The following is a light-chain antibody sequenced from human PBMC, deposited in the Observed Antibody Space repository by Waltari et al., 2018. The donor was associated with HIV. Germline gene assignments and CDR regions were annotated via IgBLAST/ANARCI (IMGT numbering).Light chain of an antibody. V-gene: IGLV1-51*01. CDR1: SPNIWRNT. CDR2: DNP. Sequence: QSVLTQPPSVSAAPGQKVTISCPGSSPNIWRNTVSWYQQLPGAAPKLLLYDNPERPSGIPDRFSGSKSGTSATLGITGLQTGDEADYYCGTWDSSLGGWVFGGGTKLAVL. CDR3: GTWDSSLGGWV. J-gene: IGLJ3*02.